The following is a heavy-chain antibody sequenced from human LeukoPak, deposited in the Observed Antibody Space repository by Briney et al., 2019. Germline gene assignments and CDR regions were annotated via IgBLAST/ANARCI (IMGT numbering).Heavy chain of an antibody. CDR3: ARAPPTVTFYFDY. V-gene: IGHV3-53*01. J-gene: IGHJ4*02. D-gene: IGHD4-17*01. CDR1: GFTVSSNY. Sequence: GGSLRLSCAASGFTVSSNYMSWVCQAPGKGLEWVSVIYSGSSTYYADSVKGRFTISRDNSKNTLYLQMNSLRAEDTAVYYCARAPPTVTFYFDYWGQGTLVTVSS. CDR2: IYSGSST.